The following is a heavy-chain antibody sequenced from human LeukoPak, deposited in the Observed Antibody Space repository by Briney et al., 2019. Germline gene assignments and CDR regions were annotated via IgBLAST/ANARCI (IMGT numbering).Heavy chain of an antibody. J-gene: IGHJ4*02. CDR3: TTDYARTYYDILTGYYGGRY. V-gene: IGHV3-15*01. D-gene: IGHD3-9*01. CDR1: GFTFSNAW. CDR2: IKSKTDGGTT. Sequence: GGSLRLSCAASGFTFSNAWMSWVRQAPGKGLEWVGRIKSKTDGGTTDYAAPVKGRFTISRDDSKNTLYLQMNSLKTEDTAVYYCTTDYARTYYDILTGYYGGRYWGQGTLVTVYS.